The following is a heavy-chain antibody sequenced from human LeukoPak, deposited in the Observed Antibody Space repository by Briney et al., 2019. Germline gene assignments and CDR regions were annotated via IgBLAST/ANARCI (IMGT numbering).Heavy chain of an antibody. Sequence: GRSLRLSCAASGFTSSSYGMHWVRQAPGKGLEWVAVIWYDGSNKYYADSVKGRFTISRDNSKNTLYLQMNSLRAEDTAVYYCARDRLMVRGVIITFYFDYWGQGTLVTVSS. J-gene: IGHJ4*02. CDR3: ARDRLMVRGVIITFYFDY. V-gene: IGHV3-33*01. CDR2: IWYDGSNK. CDR1: GFTSSSYG. D-gene: IGHD3-10*01.